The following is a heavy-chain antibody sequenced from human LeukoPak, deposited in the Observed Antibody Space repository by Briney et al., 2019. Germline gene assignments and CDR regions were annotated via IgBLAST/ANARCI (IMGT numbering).Heavy chain of an antibody. J-gene: IGHJ4*02. V-gene: IGHV4-39*01. CDR1: GGSISSSSYY. Sequence: PSETLSLTCTVSGGSISSSSYYWGWIRQPPGKGLEWIVSIYYSGSTYYNPSLKSRVTIAVDTSKNQFSLKLSSVTAADTAVYYCARHQDIVLMVYAPFDYWGQGTLVTVSS. D-gene: IGHD2-8*01. CDR2: IYYSGST. CDR3: ARHQDIVLMVYAPFDY.